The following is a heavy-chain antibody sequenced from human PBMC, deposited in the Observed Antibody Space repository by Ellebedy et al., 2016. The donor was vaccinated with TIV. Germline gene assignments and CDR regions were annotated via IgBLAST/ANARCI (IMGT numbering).Heavy chain of an antibody. D-gene: IGHD4-17*01. Sequence: GESLKISCAASGFTVSSNYMSWVRQAPGKGPECVSVIYSQGRTYHVDSVKGRFTISRDNSKNTLYLQMNSLRAEDTAVYYCARAHHTTTVTTGGMDVWGRGTTVTVSS. CDR3: ARAHHTTTVTTGGMDV. CDR2: IYSQGRT. V-gene: IGHV3-53*01. CDR1: GFTVSSNY. J-gene: IGHJ6*02.